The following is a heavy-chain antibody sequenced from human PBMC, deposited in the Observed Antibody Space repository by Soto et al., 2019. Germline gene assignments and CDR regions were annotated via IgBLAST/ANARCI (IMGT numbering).Heavy chain of an antibody. D-gene: IGHD1-26*01. Sequence: EVQLVESGGGLVQPGGSLRLSCAASGFTFTTYAMTWVRQAPGKGLEWVSAISGSGGSTYYADSVKGRFTISRDNSKNALDLQMNSLRAEDTAVYYCAKGSGIDSPFDYWGQGTLVTVSS. J-gene: IGHJ4*02. CDR2: ISGSGGST. CDR3: AKGSGIDSPFDY. V-gene: IGHV3-23*04. CDR1: GFTFTTYA.